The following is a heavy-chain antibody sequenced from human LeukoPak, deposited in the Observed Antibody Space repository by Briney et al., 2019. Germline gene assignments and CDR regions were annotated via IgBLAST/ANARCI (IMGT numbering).Heavy chain of an antibody. V-gene: IGHV3-15*07. J-gene: IGHJ4*02. CDR3: TTDLSGGAVKALAATGPLG. CDR2: IKSKPDGGTT. CDR1: GFNFGNTW. Sequence: GGSLRLSCEASGFNFGNTWMNWVRQTPGKGLEWVGRIKSKPDGGTTNYAAPVKGRFTISRDDSRNSVFLQMDSLKSEDTAVYYCTTDLSGGAVKALAATGPLGWGQGTQVTVSS. D-gene: IGHD3-9*01.